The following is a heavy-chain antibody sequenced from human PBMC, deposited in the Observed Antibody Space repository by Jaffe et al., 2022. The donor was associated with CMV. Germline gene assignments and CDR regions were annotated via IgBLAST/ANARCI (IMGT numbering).Heavy chain of an antibody. V-gene: IGHV1-46*01. CDR3: ARENGRIFDLSRWFDP. D-gene: IGHD3-3*01. J-gene: IGHJ5*02. Sequence: QVQLVQSGAEVKKPGASVKVSCKASGYTFTSYYMHWVRQAPGQGLEWMGIINPSGGSTSYAQKFQGRVTMTRDTSTSTVYMELSSLRSEDTAVYYCARENGRIFDLSRWFDPWGQGTLVTVSS. CDR2: INPSGGST. CDR1: GYTFTSYY.